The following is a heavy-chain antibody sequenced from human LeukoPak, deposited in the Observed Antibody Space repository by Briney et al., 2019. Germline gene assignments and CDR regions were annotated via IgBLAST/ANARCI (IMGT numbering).Heavy chain of an antibody. J-gene: IGHJ4*02. CDR3: ASNWGYFDY. D-gene: IGHD7-27*01. Sequence: GGSLGLSCAASGFTFSRYEMNWVRQAPGKGLEWVSYISSSGSTIYYADSVKGRFTISRDNAKNSLYLQMNSLRAEDTAVYYCASNWGYFDYWGQGTLVTVSS. V-gene: IGHV3-48*03. CDR1: GFTFSRYE. CDR2: ISSSGSTI.